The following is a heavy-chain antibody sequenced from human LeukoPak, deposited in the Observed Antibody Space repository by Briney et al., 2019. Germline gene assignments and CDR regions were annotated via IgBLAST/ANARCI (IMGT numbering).Heavy chain of an antibody. CDR3: ARDLSGIAGYTYGRGIDY. Sequence: PGRSLRLSCEASGFTFSVYALHWLRQAPGKGLEWVAVISHDATSEHYADSLKGRFSISRDNSKNMVYLQMNSLRAEDTAVYYCARDLSGIAGYTYGRGIDYWGQGTLVTVSS. V-gene: IGHV3-30*04. D-gene: IGHD5-18*01. CDR1: GFTFSVYA. J-gene: IGHJ4*02. CDR2: ISHDATSE.